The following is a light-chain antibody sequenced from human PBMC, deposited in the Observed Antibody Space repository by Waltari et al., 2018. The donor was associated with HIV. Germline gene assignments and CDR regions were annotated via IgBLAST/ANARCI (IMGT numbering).Light chain of an antibody. J-gene: IGLJ2*01. Sequence: QSVLTQPPSASGTPGQRVTFSCSGSSSNIGSNPVDWYQKLPGTAPRLLIYNNKRRPSGVPDRFSGSKSGTSASLAISGLQSEDEADYYGAAWDDSLNGHVLFGGGTKLTVL. V-gene: IGLV1-44*01. CDR1: SSNIGSNP. CDR3: AAWDDSLNGHVL. CDR2: NNK.